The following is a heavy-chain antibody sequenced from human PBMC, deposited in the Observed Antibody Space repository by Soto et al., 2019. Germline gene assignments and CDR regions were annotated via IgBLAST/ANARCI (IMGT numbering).Heavy chain of an antibody. Sequence: QVQVVESGGGVVQPGRSLRLSCAASGFTFSRYAIHWVRQAPGKGLEWVAVISRDGTNKYYVDSVKGRFTISRDNSRNTLYVQMTSLRHDDAAVYYCARSRSGAVADSFDFWGQGTLVTVSS. V-gene: IGHV3-30*04. J-gene: IGHJ4*02. CDR3: ARSRSGAVADSFDF. D-gene: IGHD3-10*01. CDR2: ISRDGTNK. CDR1: GFTFSRYA.